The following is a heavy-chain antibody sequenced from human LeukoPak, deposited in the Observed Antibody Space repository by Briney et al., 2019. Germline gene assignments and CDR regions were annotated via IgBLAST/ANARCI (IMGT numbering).Heavy chain of an antibody. V-gene: IGHV1-69*13. D-gene: IGHD3-9*01. CDR3: ARDLTAPLGRFYYYYMDV. CDR1: GGTFSDYA. J-gene: IGHJ6*03. CDR2: IIPIFGTM. Sequence: ASVKVSCKASGGTFSDYAISWVRQAPGQGLEWMGGIIPIFGTMKYAPKFQGRVTITADESTSTAYMELNSLRSEDTAVYYCARDLTAPLGRFYYYYMDVWGKGTPVTVSS.